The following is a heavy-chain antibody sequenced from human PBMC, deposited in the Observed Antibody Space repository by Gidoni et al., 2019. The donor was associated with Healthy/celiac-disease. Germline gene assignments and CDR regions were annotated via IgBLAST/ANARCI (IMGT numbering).Heavy chain of an antibody. CDR1: GFPFSSYE. CDR2: ISRSGSTI. V-gene: IGHV3-48*03. J-gene: IGHJ4*02. D-gene: IGHD4-17*01. Sequence: EVQLVESGGGLVQPGGSLRLSCAASGFPFSSYEMNGVRQAPGKGLEWGSYISRSGSTIYYADSVKGRLTISRDNAKNSLYLQMNSLRAEDTAVYYCARGGVYGDLEYFDYWGQGTLVTVSS. CDR3: ARGGVYGDLEYFDY.